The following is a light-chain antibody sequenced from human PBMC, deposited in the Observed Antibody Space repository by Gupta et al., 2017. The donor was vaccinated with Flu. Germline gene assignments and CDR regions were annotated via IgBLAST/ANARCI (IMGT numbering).Light chain of an antibody. CDR1: KHGGSD. J-gene: IGKJ1*01. V-gene: IGKV3-15*01. CDR3: HQYNIWPPRT. CDR2: GAS. Sequence: ASPSASSGESAITFSRASKHGGSDLVWYQQKSGQAPRLLIYGASKRATGIPAGLSGSGSGTEFTLIISSMQSEDFAVYYCHQYNIWPPRTFGQGTKVEV.